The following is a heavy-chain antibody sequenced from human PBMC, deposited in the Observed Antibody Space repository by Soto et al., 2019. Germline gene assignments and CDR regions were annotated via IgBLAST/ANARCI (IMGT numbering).Heavy chain of an antibody. CDR1: GDSVSNNRAA. Sequence: SQTLSLTCAISGDSVSNNRAAWNWIRQSPSRGLEWLGRTFYRSKWYNDYAVSVKSRISINPDTSKNQFSLQPNSVTPEATAVYYCAGCAYDYHFVWGQGTLVTV. V-gene: IGHV6-1*01. D-gene: IGHD3-3*02. CDR3: AGCAYDYHFV. J-gene: IGHJ4*02. CDR2: TFYRSKWYN.